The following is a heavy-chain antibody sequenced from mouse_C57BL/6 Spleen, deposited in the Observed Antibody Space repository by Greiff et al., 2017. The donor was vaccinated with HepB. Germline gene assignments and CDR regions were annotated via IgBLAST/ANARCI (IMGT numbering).Heavy chain of an antibody. J-gene: IGHJ3*01. Sequence: QVQLKQPGAELVMPGASVKLSCKASGYTFTSYWMHWVKQRPGQGLEWIGEIDPSDSYTNYNQKFKGKSTLTVDKSSSTAYMQLSSLTSEDSAVYYCARAHYYGSRAAWFAYWGQGTLVTVSA. CDR2: IDPSDSYT. D-gene: IGHD1-1*01. CDR3: ARAHYYGSRAAWFAY. CDR1: GYTFTSYW. V-gene: IGHV1-69*01.